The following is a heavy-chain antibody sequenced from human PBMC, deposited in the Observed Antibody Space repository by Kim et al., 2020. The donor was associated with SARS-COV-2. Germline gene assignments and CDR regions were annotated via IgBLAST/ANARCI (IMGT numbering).Heavy chain of an antibody. CDR2: IKSKTDGGTT. CDR1: GFTFSNAW. CDR3: TTDLYYDFWSGYYRDGGGYYYYGMDV. D-gene: IGHD3-3*01. J-gene: IGHJ6*02. Sequence: GGSLRLSCAASGFTFSNAWMSWVRQAPGKGLEWVGRIKSKTDGGTTDYAAPVKGRFTISRDDSKNTLYLQMNSLKTEDTAVYYCTTDLYYDFWSGYYRDGGGYYYYGMDVWGQGTTVTVSS. V-gene: IGHV3-15*01.